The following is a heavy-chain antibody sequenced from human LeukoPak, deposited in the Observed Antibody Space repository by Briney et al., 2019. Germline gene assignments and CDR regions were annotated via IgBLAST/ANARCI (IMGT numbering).Heavy chain of an antibody. CDR2: ISSSSSYT. V-gene: IGHV3-11*03. D-gene: IGHD7-27*01. J-gene: IGHJ4*02. Sequence: GGSLRLSCAASGFTFSDYYMSWTRQAPGKGLEWVSYISSSSSYTNYADSVKGRFTISRDNAKNSLYLQMNSLRAEDTAVYYCARVLTVDYYYFDYWGQGTLVTVSS. CDR1: GFTFSDYY. CDR3: ARVLTVDYYYFDY.